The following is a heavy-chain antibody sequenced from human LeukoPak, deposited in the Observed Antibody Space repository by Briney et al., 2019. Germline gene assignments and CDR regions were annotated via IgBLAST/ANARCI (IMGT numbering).Heavy chain of an antibody. V-gene: IGHV4-38-2*02. J-gene: IGHJ5*02. CDR1: GYSISSGYY. CDR2: IYHSGST. Sequence: SETLSLTCTVSGYSISSGYYWGWIRQPPGKGLEWIGSIYHSGSTYYNPSLKSRVTISVDTSKNQFSLKPSSVTAADTAVYYCARVVGDHWFDPWGQGTLVTVSS. D-gene: IGHD1-26*01. CDR3: ARVVGDHWFDP.